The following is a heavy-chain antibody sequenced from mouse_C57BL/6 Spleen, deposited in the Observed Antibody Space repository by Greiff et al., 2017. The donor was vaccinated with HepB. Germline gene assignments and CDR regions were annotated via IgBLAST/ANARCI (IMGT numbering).Heavy chain of an antibody. CDR1: GFTFSSYA. CDR3: ARDGGNFYFDY. CDR2: ISDGGSYT. V-gene: IGHV5-4*01. D-gene: IGHD2-1*01. J-gene: IGHJ2*01. Sequence: DVMLVESGGGLVKPGGSLKLSCAASGFTFSSYAMSWVRQTPEKRLEWVATISDGGSYTYYPANVKGRFTISRDNAKNNLYLQMSHLKSEDTAMYYCARDGGNFYFDYWGQGTTLTVSS.